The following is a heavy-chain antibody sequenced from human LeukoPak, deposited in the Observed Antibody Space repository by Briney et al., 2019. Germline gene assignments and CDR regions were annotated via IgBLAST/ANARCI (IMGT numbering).Heavy chain of an antibody. D-gene: IGHD3-22*01. CDR1: GFTFDDYA. Sequence: GGSLRLSCAASGFTFDDYAMHWVRQAPGKGLEWVSGISWDSGSVDSADSVKGRFTISRDNARNSLYLQMNSLRAEDTALYYCAKGNSYDSSGLPFDYWGQGTLVTVS. CDR3: AKGNSYDSSGLPFDY. J-gene: IGHJ4*02. V-gene: IGHV3-9*01. CDR2: ISWDSGSV.